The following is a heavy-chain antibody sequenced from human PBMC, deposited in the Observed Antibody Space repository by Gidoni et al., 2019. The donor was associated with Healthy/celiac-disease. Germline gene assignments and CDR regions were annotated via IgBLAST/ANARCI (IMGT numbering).Heavy chain of an antibody. CDR2: IRSSGSTI. CDR1: GFTFSDYY. V-gene: IGHV3-11*01. Sequence: QLPLVESGGGLVNPGGSLILSCAASGFTFSDYYMSCIRPAPGKGLEWVSNIRSSGSTIYYADSVKGRLTIPRENAKNSLYLQMNSLRADDTAVYYCARGRYDFWSGYYSSTSYYYYGMDAWGQGTTVTVSS. CDR3: ARGRYDFWSGYYSSTSYYYYGMDA. J-gene: IGHJ6*02. D-gene: IGHD3-3*01.